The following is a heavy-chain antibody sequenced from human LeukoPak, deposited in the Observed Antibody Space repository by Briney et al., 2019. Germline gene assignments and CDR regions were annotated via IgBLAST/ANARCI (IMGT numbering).Heavy chain of an antibody. J-gene: IGHJ6*04. D-gene: IGHD6-19*01. V-gene: IGHV3-23*01. CDR3: AKDSSGWYCPYYYGMDV. CDR2: ISGSGGST. Sequence: GGSLRLSCAASGFTFSSYAMSCVRQAPGKGLEWVSAISGSGGSTYYADSVKGRFTISRDNSKNTLYLQMNSLRAEDTAVYYCAKDSSGWYCPYYYGMDVCGKGTTVTVSS. CDR1: GFTFSSYA.